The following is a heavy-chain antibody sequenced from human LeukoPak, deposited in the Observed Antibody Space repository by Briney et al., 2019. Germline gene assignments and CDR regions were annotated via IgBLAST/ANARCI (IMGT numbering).Heavy chain of an antibody. CDR1: GGSFSGYY. J-gene: IGHJ6*02. CDR3: ARGHYDILTGPNYYYYGMDV. V-gene: IGHV4-34*01. Sequence: PSETLSLTCAVYGGSFSGYYWSWIRQPPGKGLEWIGEINHSGSTNYNPSLKSRVTISVDTSKNQFSLKLSSVTAADTAVYYCARGHYDILTGPNYYYYGMDVRGQGTTVTVSS. CDR2: INHSGST. D-gene: IGHD3-9*01.